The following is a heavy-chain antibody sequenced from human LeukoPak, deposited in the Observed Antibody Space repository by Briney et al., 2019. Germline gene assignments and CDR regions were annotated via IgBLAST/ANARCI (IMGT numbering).Heavy chain of an antibody. CDR3: ARDLPRIAAAGRPSFKDY. J-gene: IGHJ4*02. CDR2: INTYNGNT. Sequence: ASVKVSCKASGYTFTSYGISWVRQAPGQGLEWMGWINTYNGNTNYAQKLQGRVTMTTDTSTSTAYMEMRSLRSDDTAGYYCARDLPRIAAAGRPSFKDYWGQGTLVTVSS. V-gene: IGHV1-18*01. CDR1: GYTFTSYG. D-gene: IGHD6-13*01.